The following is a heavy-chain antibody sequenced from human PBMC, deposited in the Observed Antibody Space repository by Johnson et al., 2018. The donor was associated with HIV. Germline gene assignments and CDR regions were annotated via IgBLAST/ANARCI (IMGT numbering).Heavy chain of an antibody. CDR1: GFTFSSYG. CDR3: AKDRRVVGAYDAVDI. D-gene: IGHD1-26*01. CDR2: IRYDGSNK. Sequence: QVQLVESGGGVVQPGGSLRLSCAASGFTFSSYGMHWVRQALGKGLEWVAFIRYDGSNKYYADSVKGRFTVSRDNSKSTLSLEMNSLRAEDTAGYHCAKDRRVVGAYDAVDIGGQGTMVTVSS. J-gene: IGHJ3*02. V-gene: IGHV3-30*02.